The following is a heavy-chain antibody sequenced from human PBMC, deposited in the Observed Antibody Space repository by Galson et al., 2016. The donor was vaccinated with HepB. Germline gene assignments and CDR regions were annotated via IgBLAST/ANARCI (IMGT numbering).Heavy chain of an antibody. CDR1: GFSISIYS. CDR2: IRGSGTGT. CDR3: AREGVGGFDY. D-gene: IGHD1-26*01. V-gene: IGHV3-21*01. Sequence: SLRLSCAASGFSISIYSMNWVRQAPGKGLEWVSAIRGSGTGTSYTDSVKGRFTISRDNAKNSVYLQVNSLRAEDTAVYYCAREGVGGFDYWGQGTLVTVSS. J-gene: IGHJ4*02.